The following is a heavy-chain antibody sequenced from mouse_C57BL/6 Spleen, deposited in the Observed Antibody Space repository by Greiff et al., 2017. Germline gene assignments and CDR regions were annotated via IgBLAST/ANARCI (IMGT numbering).Heavy chain of an antibody. CDR2: ISSGSSTI. CDR3: AREWLPFAY. V-gene: IGHV5-17*01. CDR1: GFTFSDYG. D-gene: IGHD2-2*01. Sequence: EVKLMESGGGLVKPGGSLKLSCAASGFTFSDYGMHWVRQAPEKGLEWVAYISSGSSTIYYADTVKGRFTISRDNAKNTLFLQMTSLRSEDTAMYYCAREWLPFAYWGQGTLVTVSA. J-gene: IGHJ3*01.